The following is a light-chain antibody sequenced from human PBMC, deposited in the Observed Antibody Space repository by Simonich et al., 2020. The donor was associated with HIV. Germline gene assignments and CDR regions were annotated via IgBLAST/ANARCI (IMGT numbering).Light chain of an antibody. CDR1: PSLLHSDEKSY. CDR3: MQSIQLPRT. V-gene: IGKV2D-29*02. CDR2: ERS. Sequence: DIVMTQTPLSLSVTPGQPASIHGNASPSLLHSDEKSYLYWYLQKPGQSPQLLMYERSNRFSGVPDRFSGSGSGTDFTLKISRVEAEDVGVYYCMQSIQLPRTFGPGTKVDLK. J-gene: IGKJ3*01.